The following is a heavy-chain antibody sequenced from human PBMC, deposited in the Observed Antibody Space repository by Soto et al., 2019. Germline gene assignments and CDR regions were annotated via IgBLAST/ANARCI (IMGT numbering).Heavy chain of an antibody. J-gene: IGHJ6*02. Sequence: QVKLVQSGAEVKKPGSSVKVSCKASVGTFSSYAISWVRQAPGQGLEWMGGIIPIFGTANYAQKYQGRVTITADESTSTAYMELSSLRSEDTAVYYCARDLRPEGSLGGMDVWGQGTTVTVSS. CDR2: IIPIFGTA. CDR1: VGTFSSYA. D-gene: IGHD3-16*01. V-gene: IGHV1-69*01. CDR3: ARDLRPEGSLGGMDV.